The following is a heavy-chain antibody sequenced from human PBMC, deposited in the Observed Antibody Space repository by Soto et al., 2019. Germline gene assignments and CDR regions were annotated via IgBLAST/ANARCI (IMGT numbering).Heavy chain of an antibody. CDR1: GYTFTGYY. Sequence: ASVKVSCKASGYTFTGYYMHWVRQAPGQGLEWMGWINPNSGGTNYAQKFQGRVTMTRDTSISTAYMELSRLRSDDTAVYYCASTYSESYPYSYGMDVWGQGTTVTVSS. V-gene: IGHV1-2*02. J-gene: IGHJ6*02. D-gene: IGHD1-26*01. CDR3: ASTYSESYPYSYGMDV. CDR2: INPNSGGT.